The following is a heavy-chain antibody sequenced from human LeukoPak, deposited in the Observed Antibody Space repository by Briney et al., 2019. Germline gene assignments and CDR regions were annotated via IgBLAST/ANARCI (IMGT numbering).Heavy chain of an antibody. Sequence: SETLSFTCTVSGGSISSGSYYWSWIRQPAGKGLEWIGRIYTSGSTNYNPSLKSRVTISVDTSKNQFSLKLSSVTAADTAVYYCVRNWDYWGQGTLVTVSS. J-gene: IGHJ4*02. CDR2: IYTSGST. CDR3: VRNWDY. D-gene: IGHD1-1*01. CDR1: GGSISSGSYY. V-gene: IGHV4-61*02.